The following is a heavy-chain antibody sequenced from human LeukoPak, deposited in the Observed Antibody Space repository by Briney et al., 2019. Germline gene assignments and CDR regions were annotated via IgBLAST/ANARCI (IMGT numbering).Heavy chain of an antibody. J-gene: IGHJ4*02. CDR1: GGSISSGGYY. CDR3: ARGRGYSYGPDY. D-gene: IGHD5-18*01. CDR2: IYYSGST. V-gene: IGHV4-31*03. Sequence: PSQTLSLTCTVSGGSISSGGYYWSWIRQHPGKGLEWIGYIYYSGSTYYNPSLKSRVTISVDTSKNQFTLKLSSVTAAATAVYYCARGRGYSYGPDYWGQGTLVTVSS.